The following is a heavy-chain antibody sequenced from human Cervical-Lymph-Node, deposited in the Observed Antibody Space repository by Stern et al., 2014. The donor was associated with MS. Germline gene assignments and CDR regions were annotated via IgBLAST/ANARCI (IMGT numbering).Heavy chain of an antibody. CDR1: GFTFSTYG. J-gene: IGHJ4*02. D-gene: IGHD1-20*01. CDR2: ISDDGSKK. CDR3: AKGDNWRRLNY. Sequence: VQLVESGGGVVQPGRSLRLSCAASGFTFSTYGMHWVRQAPGKGLEWVGGISDDGSKKFYADSVKGRFTISRDNSKNTLYLQMNSLRAEDTAVYYCAKGDNWRRLNYWGQGTLVTVSS. V-gene: IGHV3-30*18.